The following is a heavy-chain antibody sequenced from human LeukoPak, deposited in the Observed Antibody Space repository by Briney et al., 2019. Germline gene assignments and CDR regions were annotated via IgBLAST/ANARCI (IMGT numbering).Heavy chain of an antibody. CDR1: GYTFTDYY. CDR3: VREVHSLFDY. D-gene: IGHD1-1*01. V-gene: IGHV1-2*02. Sequence: ASVKVSCKASGYTFTDYYIHWVRQAPGPGLEWMGWINFNSGGTNYAQKFQGRVTMTRDTSINTVYMELSTLESDDAAVYYCVREVHSLFDYWGQGTLVTVSS. J-gene: IGHJ4*02. CDR2: INFNSGGT.